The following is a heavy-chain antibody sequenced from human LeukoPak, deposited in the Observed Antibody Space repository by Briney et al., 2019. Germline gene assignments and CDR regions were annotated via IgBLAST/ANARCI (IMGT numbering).Heavy chain of an antibody. V-gene: IGHV3-30*02. CDR3: ATLPYYYDSSGSYYFDY. D-gene: IGHD3-22*01. CDR1: GFIFNSYG. Sequence: PGGSLRLSCAASGFIFNSYGMHWVRQAPGKGLEWVAFIRYDGSNKYYADSVKGRFTISRDNSKNTLYLQMNSLRVEDTAVYYCATLPYYYDSSGSYYFDYWGQGNLVTVSS. CDR2: IRYDGSNK. J-gene: IGHJ4*02.